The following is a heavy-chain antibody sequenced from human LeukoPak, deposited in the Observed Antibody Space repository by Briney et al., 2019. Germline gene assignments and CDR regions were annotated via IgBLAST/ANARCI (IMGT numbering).Heavy chain of an antibody. V-gene: IGHV4-34*01. CDR3: ARGCIAAAATGPDYFDY. J-gene: IGHJ4*02. CDR1: GGSFSGYY. CDR2: INHSGST. D-gene: IGHD6-13*01. Sequence: SETLSLTCAVYGGSFSGYYWSWIRQPPGKGLEWIGEINHSGSTNYNPSLKSRVTISVDTSKNQFSLKLSSVTAADTAVYYCARGCIAAAATGPDYFDYWGQGTLVTVSS.